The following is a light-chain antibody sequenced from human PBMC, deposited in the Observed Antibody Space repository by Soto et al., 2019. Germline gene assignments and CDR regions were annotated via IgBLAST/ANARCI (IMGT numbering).Light chain of an antibody. CDR2: YDD. V-gene: IGLV1-36*01. CDR1: SSNIGNNA. J-gene: IGLJ3*02. CDR3: AAWDDSLNGWV. Sequence: QSVLTQPPSVSDAPRQRVTISCSGSSSNIGNNAVNWYQQFPGKAPKLLIYYDDLLPSGVSDRFSGSKSGTSASLAISGLQYEDEADYYCAAWDDSLNGWVFGGGTKVTVL.